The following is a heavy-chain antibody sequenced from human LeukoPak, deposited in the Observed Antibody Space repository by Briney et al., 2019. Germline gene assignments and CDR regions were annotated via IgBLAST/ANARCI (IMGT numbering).Heavy chain of an antibody. Sequence: GSLRLSCAASGFTFSSYAMSWVRQAPGKGLEWVSAISGSGGSTYYADSVKGRFTISRDNSKNTLYLQMNSLRAEDTAVYYCATRIVVVVAATPFPVYWGQGTLVTVSS. V-gene: IGHV3-23*01. CDR2: ISGSGGST. CDR3: ATRIVVVVAATPFPVY. J-gene: IGHJ4*02. CDR1: GFTFSSYA. D-gene: IGHD2-15*01.